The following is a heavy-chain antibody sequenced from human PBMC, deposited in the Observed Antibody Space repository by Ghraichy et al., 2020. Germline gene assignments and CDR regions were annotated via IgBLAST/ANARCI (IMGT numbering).Heavy chain of an antibody. D-gene: IGHD1-26*01. CDR1: GFTFSSYA. V-gene: IGHV3-23*01. Sequence: GGSLRLSCAASGFTFSSYAMSWVRQAPGKGLEWVSAISGSGGSTYYADSVKGRFTISRDNSKNTLYLQMNSLRAEDTAVYYCAKEVGGSYYPDYYGMDVWGQGTTVTVSS. CDR3: AKEVGGSYYPDYYGMDV. J-gene: IGHJ6*02. CDR2: ISGSGGST.